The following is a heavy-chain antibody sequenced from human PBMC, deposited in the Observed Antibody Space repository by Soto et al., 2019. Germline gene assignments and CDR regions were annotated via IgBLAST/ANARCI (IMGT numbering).Heavy chain of an antibody. D-gene: IGHD2-15*01. Sequence: GGSLRLSCAASGFTFSSYGMHWVRQAPGKGLEWVAVIWYDGSNKYYADSVKGRFTISRDNSKNTLYLEMNSLRAEDTAVYYCARGGYCSGGSCYSRGNDYWGQGTLVTVSS. CDR1: GFTFSSYG. CDR3: ARGGYCSGGSCYSRGNDY. V-gene: IGHV3-33*01. J-gene: IGHJ4*02. CDR2: IWYDGSNK.